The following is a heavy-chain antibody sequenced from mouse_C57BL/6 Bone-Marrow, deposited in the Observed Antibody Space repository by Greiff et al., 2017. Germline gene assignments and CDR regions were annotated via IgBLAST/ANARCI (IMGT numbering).Heavy chain of an antibody. CDR2: IYPRSGNS. CDR3: ARKGRRGGDYFDY. Sequence: LQQSGAELARPGASVKLSCKASGYTFTSYGISWVKQRTGQGLEWIGEIYPRSGNSYYNEKFKGKATLTADKSSSTAYMELRSLTSEDSAVYFCARKGRRGGDYFDYWGQGTTLTVSS. J-gene: IGHJ2*01. CDR1: GYTFTSYG. D-gene: IGHD2-12*01. V-gene: IGHV1-81*01.